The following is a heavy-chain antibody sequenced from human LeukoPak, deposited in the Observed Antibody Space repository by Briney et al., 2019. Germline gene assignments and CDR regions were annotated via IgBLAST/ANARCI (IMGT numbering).Heavy chain of an antibody. Sequence: PGGTLRLSCAASGFPFSSYGMSWVRQAPGKGLEWVSAISGSGGSTYYADSVKGRFTISRDNSKNTLYLQMNSLRAEDTAVYYCAKDLSSGWLDFDAFDIRGQGTMVTVSS. CDR3: AKDLSSGWLDFDAFDI. CDR2: ISGSGGST. D-gene: IGHD6-19*01. CDR1: GFPFSSYG. V-gene: IGHV3-23*01. J-gene: IGHJ3*02.